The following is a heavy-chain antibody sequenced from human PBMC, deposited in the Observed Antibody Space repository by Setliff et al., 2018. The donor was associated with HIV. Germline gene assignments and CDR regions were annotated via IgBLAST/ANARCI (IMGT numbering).Heavy chain of an antibody. Sequence: SETLSLTCAVSGGSISSNWWSWVRQSPGEGLEWIGEIYHSGSTHYNPSLQSRVTISVDKSKSQFSLKLNSVTAADTAVYYCGGNGYYSIDYWGQGTLVTV. D-gene: IGHD3-22*01. J-gene: IGHJ4*02. CDR2: IYHSGST. CDR3: GGNGYYSIDY. CDR1: GGSISSNW. V-gene: IGHV4-4*02.